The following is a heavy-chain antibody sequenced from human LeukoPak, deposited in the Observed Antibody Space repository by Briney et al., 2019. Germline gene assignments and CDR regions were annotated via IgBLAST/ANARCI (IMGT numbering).Heavy chain of an antibody. CDR2: INPDVIST. CDR1: GFTFSNYW. J-gene: IGHJ4*02. Sequence: GSPPLSCAAAGFTFSNYWMHGGRQVPGKGGGWVSLINPDVISTSYQESVTVRFTISRDNAKHTLYLQMNSLRAEDTAVYFCARDPPAIGVDYWGQGTLVTVSS. V-gene: IGHV3-74*01. CDR3: ARDPPAIGVDY.